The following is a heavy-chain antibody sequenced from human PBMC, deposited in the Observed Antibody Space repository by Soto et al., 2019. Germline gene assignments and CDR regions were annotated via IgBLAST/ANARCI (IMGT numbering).Heavy chain of an antibody. J-gene: IGHJ4*02. CDR2: ISWNSGSI. D-gene: IGHD3-9*01. CDR1: GFTFDDYA. Sequence: EVQLVESGGGLVQPGRSLRLSCAASGFTFDDYAMHWVRQAPGKGLEWVSGISWNSGSIGYADSVKGRFTISRDNAKNSLYLQMNSLRAEDTALYYCAKDSNDILTGYLDYWGQGTLVPVSS. V-gene: IGHV3-9*01. CDR3: AKDSNDILTGYLDY.